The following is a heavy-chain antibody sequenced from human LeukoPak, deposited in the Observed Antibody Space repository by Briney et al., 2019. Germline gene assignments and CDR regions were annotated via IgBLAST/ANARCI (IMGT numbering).Heavy chain of an antibody. CDR2: IYSGGST. CDR1: VFTVSSNY. CDR3: ARGIAAAGSYYFDY. Sequence: GGSLRLSCAASVFTVSSNYMSWVRQAPGKGLEWVSVIYSGGSTYYADSVKGRFTISRDNSKNTLYLQMNSLRAEDTAVYYCARGIAAAGSYYFDYWGQGTLVTVSS. J-gene: IGHJ4*02. D-gene: IGHD6-13*01. V-gene: IGHV3-66*01.